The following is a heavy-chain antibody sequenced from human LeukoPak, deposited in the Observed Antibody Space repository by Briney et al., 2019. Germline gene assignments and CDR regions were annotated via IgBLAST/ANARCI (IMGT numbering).Heavy chain of an antibody. D-gene: IGHD3-10*01. CDR3: ARDRRRYYGSGSYWADY. V-gene: IGHV3-33*01. CDR2: IWYDGSNK. J-gene: IGHJ4*02. CDR1: GFTFSSYG. Sequence: GGSLRLSCAASGFTFSSYGMHWVRQAPGKGLEWVAVIWYDGSNKYYADSVKGRFTISRDNSKNTLYLQMSSLRAEGTAVYYCARDRRRYYGSGSYWADYWGQGTLVTVSS.